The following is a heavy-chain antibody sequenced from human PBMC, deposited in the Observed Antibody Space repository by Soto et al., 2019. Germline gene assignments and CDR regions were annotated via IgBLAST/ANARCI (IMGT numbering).Heavy chain of an antibody. CDR2: IYYSGST. CDR3: ARREFNIVVAGKGFDY. V-gene: IGHV4-39*01. Sequence: PSETLSLTCTVSGGSISSSSYYWGWIRQPPGKGLEWIGSIYYSGSTYYNPSLKSRVTISVDTSKNQFSLKLSSVTAADTAVYYCARREFNIVVAGKGFDYWGQGSLVTVSS. D-gene: IGHD6-19*01. J-gene: IGHJ4*02. CDR1: GGSISSSSYY.